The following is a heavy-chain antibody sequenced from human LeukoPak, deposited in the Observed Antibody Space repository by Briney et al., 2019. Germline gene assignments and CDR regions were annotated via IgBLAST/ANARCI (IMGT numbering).Heavy chain of an antibody. CDR1: VYTFTSYL. V-gene: IGHV1-46*01. CDR3: ARKIGYSYGSDY. D-gene: IGHD5-18*01. J-gene: IGHJ4*02. Sequence: SVNLSCKASVYTFTSYLMHWVRQAPGQGLEGVGRINPSGGSTNYAKKFQGRVTMARDPSKSTVYMALSSLRSEDTAVYYCARKIGYSYGSDYWGQGTLVTVSS. CDR2: INPSGGST.